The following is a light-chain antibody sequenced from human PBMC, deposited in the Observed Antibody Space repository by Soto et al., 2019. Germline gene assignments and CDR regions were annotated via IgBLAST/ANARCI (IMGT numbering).Light chain of an antibody. Sequence: DIHITHSPSSLSSSVVSRVAITCRASQGINNYLAWYQQKPGKVPKVLIYAASTLQPGVPSRFSGSGSGTDFTLTINSLQPDDIATYYCQNYDSDPITFGQGTRLDIK. V-gene: IGKV1-27*01. J-gene: IGKJ5*01. CDR3: QNYDSDPIT. CDR2: AAS. CDR1: QGINNY.